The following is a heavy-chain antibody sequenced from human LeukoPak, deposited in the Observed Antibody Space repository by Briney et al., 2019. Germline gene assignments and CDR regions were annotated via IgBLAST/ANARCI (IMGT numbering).Heavy chain of an antibody. CDR2: LYYSGSS. CDR1: GDSISSSNSY. D-gene: IGHD3-10*01. CDR3: VIMAGY. Sequence: SETLSLTCTVSGDSISSSNSYRGWIRQPPGKGLEWIGSLYYSGSSYYNPSLKSRVTISADTSKNQFSLKLTSVTAAETAVHYCVIMAGYWGRETLAPVPS. J-gene: IGHJ4*02. V-gene: IGHV4-39*01.